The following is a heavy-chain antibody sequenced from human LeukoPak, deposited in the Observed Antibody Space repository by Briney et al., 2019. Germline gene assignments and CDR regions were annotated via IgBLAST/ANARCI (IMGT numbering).Heavy chain of an antibody. D-gene: IGHD6-19*01. J-gene: IGHJ4*02. CDR3: AGPPRPEMSGWYLY. CDR1: GGSISRYY. CDR2: IYYSGTT. Sequence: SETLSLTPTVSGGSISRYYWGWIRQPPGKGLEWIGYIYYSGTTNYNPPLKRRVTTSVDTSKNQFSLKLSSVTAADTAVYYCAGPPRPEMSGWYLYWGQGTLVTVSS. V-gene: IGHV4-59*08.